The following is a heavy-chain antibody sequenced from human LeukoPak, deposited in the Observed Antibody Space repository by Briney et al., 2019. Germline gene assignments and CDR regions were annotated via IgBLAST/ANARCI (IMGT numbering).Heavy chain of an antibody. J-gene: IGHJ4*02. Sequence: QTGGSLRLSCAASGFTFSSYAMTWVRQAPGKGLEWVSVISGSGGSTNYADSVKGRFTISRDNSNNILYMQMNSLRAEDTAVYYCAKSAGGFWEVLGLLFGPFDYWGQGALVTVSS. CDR1: GFTFSSYA. D-gene: IGHD2/OR15-2a*01. CDR3: AKSAGGFWEVLGLLFGPFDY. V-gene: IGHV3-23*01. CDR2: ISGSGGST.